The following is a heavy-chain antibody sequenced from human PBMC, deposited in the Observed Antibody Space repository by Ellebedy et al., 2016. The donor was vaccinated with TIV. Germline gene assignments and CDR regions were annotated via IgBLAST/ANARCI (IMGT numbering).Heavy chain of an antibody. V-gene: IGHV4-39*01. CDR3: ASSTYYDFWSGVYFDY. Sequence: MPWETLSLTCTVSGGPISSGGYYWSWIRQAPGKGLEWIWSIYYSGSTYYNPSLKSRVTISVDTSKNQFSLKLSSVTAADTAVYYCASSTYYDFWSGVYFDYWGQGTLVTVSS. CDR2: IYYSGST. CDR1: GGPISSGGYY. J-gene: IGHJ4*02. D-gene: IGHD3-3*01.